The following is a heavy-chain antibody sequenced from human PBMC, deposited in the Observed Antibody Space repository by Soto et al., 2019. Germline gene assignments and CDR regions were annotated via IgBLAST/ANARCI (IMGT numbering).Heavy chain of an antibody. J-gene: IGHJ6*03. CDR2: IDTVGTDS. Sequence: EVQLVESGGGLVQPGGSLRLSCAASEFTFSGRSVHWVRQAPGKGLVWVSGIDTVGTDSTYADSVKGRFTSSRDNAKNTVYLQMNSLRVEDTAVYYCARGWFVPDVWGKGTTVTVSS. CDR1: EFTFSGRS. V-gene: IGHV3-74*01. CDR3: ARGWFVPDV. D-gene: IGHD3-10*01.